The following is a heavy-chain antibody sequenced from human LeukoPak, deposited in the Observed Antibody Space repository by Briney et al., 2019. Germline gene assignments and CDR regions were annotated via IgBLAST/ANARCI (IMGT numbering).Heavy chain of an antibody. V-gene: IGHV3-23*01. CDR3: AKSTSCSWYSPAHYYYGMDV. D-gene: IGHD6-13*01. CDR2: ISGSGGST. CDR1: GFTFSSYA. Sequence: GGSLRLSCAASGFTFSSYAMSWVRQAPGRGLEWVSAISGSGGSTYYADSVKGRFTISRDNSKNTLYLQMNSLRAEDTAVYHCAKSTSCSWYSPAHYYYGMDVWGKGTTVTVSS. J-gene: IGHJ6*04.